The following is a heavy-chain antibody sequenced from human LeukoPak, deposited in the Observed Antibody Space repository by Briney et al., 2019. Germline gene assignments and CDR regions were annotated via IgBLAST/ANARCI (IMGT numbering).Heavy chain of an antibody. J-gene: IGHJ4*02. V-gene: IGHV4-59*01. CDR1: GDPISSYY. CDR3: AREGRQDYVYLDC. CDR2: INYSGNT. Sequence: SETLSLTCTVSGDPISSYYWSWIRQPPGKGLEWMGYINYSGNTNYNPSLKSRVTISVDTSKNQFSLRLTSVTAADTAVYYCAREGRQDYVYLDCWGQGTLVTVSS. D-gene: IGHD4-17*01.